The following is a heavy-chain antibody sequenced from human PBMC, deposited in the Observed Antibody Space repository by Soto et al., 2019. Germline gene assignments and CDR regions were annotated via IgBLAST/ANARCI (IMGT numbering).Heavy chain of an antibody. CDR2: IYYSGST. CDR3: ARILRDSSSSAVALDQYYFDY. J-gene: IGHJ4*02. Sequence: SGGYYWSWIRQHPGKGLEWIGYIYYSGSTYYNPSLKSRVTISVDTSKNQFSLKLSSVTAADTAVYYCARILRDSSSSAVALDQYYFDYWGQGTLVTVSS. D-gene: IGHD6-6*01. V-gene: IGHV4-31*02. CDR1: SGGYY.